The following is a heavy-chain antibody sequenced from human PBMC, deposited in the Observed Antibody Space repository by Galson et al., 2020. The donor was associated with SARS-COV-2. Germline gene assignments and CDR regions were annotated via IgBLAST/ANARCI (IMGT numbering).Heavy chain of an antibody. V-gene: IGHV3-23*01. J-gene: IGHJ5*02. D-gene: IGHD4-17*01. CDR3: AKGWTAVES. Sequence: GESLKISCAASGFTFSSYSMGWVRQAPGKGLEYVSIISGSGGSALYADSVKGRFTISRDNSKNTVDLQMNSLRAEDMALYYCAKGWTAVESWGQGTLVTVSS. CDR2: ISGSGGSA. CDR1: GFTFSSYS.